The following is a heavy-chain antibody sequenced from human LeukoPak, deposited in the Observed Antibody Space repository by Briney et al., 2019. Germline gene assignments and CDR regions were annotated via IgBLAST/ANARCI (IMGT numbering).Heavy chain of an antibody. CDR3: ARVPGAMYYYHYMDV. V-gene: IGHV4-30-4*07. J-gene: IGHJ6*03. CDR2: IYYSGTT. Sequence: PSQTLSLTCVVSGGSMSSGGYSWSWIRQPPGKGLEWIGYIYYSGTTYYHPSLKSRVTISVDTSKNQVSLKLSSATAADTAVYYCARVPGAMYYYHYMDVWGKGTTVTVSS. CDR1: GGSMSSGGYS. D-gene: IGHD2-2*01.